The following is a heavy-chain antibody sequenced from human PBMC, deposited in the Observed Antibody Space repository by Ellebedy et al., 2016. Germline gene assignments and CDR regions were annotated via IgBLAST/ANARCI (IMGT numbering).Heavy chain of an antibody. CDR2: INGAGDTT. V-gene: IGHV3-23*01. CDR3: RQGHYSAY. CDR1: GFTFSNFF. Sequence: GESLKISXAASGFTFSNFFMSWVRQTPGKGLEWVSTINGAGDTTYFADSVKGRFTISRDNSGNTLYLQMTSLTAEDTAIYYCRQGHYSAYWGRGTLVTVSS. J-gene: IGHJ4*02. D-gene: IGHD2-21*01.